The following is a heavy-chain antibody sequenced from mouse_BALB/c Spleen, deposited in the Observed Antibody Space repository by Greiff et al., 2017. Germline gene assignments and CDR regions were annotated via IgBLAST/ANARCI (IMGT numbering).Heavy chain of an antibody. J-gene: IGHJ3*01. CDR2: ISSGGST. V-gene: IGHV5-6-5*01. D-gene: IGHD1-2*01. Sequence: EVKLVESGGGLVKPGGSLKLSCAASGFTFSSYAMSWVRQTPEKRLEWVASISSGGSTYYPDSVKGRFTISRDNARNILYLQMSSLRSEDTAMYYCARRTTATTWFAYWGQGTLVTVSA. CDR1: GFTFSSYA. CDR3: ARRTTATTWFAY.